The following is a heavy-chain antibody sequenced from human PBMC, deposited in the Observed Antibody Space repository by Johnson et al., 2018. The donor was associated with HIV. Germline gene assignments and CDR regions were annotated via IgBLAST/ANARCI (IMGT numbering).Heavy chain of an antibody. CDR2: IYSSGST. CDR3: ARDTVRGELELPDGFDI. CDR1: GFTVSTNY. Sequence: EVQLVESGGRLVQPGGSLRLSCAASGFTVSTNYMSWVRQAPGKGLDWVSVIYSSGSTYYTDSVKGRFPTSRDNSKNTVYLQMNSLRAEDTAVYYCARDTVRGELELPDGFDIWGQGTMVTVSS. D-gene: IGHD1-7*01. J-gene: IGHJ3*02. V-gene: IGHV3-53*01.